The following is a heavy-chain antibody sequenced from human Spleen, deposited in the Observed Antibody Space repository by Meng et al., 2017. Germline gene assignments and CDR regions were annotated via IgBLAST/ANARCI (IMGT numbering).Heavy chain of an antibody. V-gene: IGHV3-15*01. Sequence: GHLVGSWGGLVKPGGSLRLSCEGPGFTFSNAYMTLVRQGPGKRLEWVGRIKSKPDGETIDYAAPVKGRFTISRDDSKNTVYLQMNSLKSEDTAVYYCSGHIDYWGQGTLVTVSS. D-gene: IGHD5-12*01. CDR2: IKSKPDGETI. J-gene: IGHJ4*02. CDR3: SGHIDY. CDR1: GFTFSNAY.